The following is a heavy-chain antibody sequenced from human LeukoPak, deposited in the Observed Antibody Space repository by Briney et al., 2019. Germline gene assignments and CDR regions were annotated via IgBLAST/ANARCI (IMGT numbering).Heavy chain of an antibody. D-gene: IGHD3-22*01. CDR3: ARHTYYYHSSGYYYESWFDP. CDR1: GGSVSSGSYY. J-gene: IGHJ5*02. V-gene: IGHV4-61*01. Sequence: SETLSLTCSVSGGSVSSGSYYWNWIRQPPGKGLEWLGSIHYSGSTDYNPSLKSRVTISVDTSKNQFSLKLSSVTAADTAVYYCARHTYYYHSSGYYYESWFDPWGQGTLVTVSS. CDR2: IHYSGST.